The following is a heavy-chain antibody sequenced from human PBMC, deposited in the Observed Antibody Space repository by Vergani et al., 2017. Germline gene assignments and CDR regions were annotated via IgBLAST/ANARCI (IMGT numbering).Heavy chain of an antibody. Sequence: QVQLVESGGGVVQPGRSLRLSCAASGFTFSSYGMHWVRQAPGKGLEWVAVISYDGSNKYYADSVKGRFTISRDNSKNTLYLQMNSLRAEDTAVYYCAKDWPGWWLVLYYWGQGTLVTVSS. CDR1: GFTFSSYG. D-gene: IGHD6-19*01. CDR3: AKDWPGWWLVLYY. V-gene: IGHV3-30*18. J-gene: IGHJ4*02. CDR2: ISYDGSNK.